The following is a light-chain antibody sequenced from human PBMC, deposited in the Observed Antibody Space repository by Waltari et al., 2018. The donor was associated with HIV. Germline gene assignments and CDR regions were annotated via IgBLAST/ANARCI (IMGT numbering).Light chain of an antibody. CDR2: KVT. CDR1: NSNVGCYNL. CDR3: CSYTGTSPYLV. Sequence: QSALTQPASVSGSPGQSVTLSCTGTNSNVGCYNLVSSYQQHPGRAPNVIIYKVTQRPSGVSRRFSGSRSGNTATLTISGLQAEDEANYYCCSYTGTSPYLVFGGGTKLTVL. V-gene: IGLV2-23*02. J-gene: IGLJ3*02.